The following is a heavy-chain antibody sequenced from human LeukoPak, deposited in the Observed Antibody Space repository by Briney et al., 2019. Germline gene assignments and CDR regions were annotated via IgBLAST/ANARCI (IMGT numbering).Heavy chain of an antibody. CDR2: IYYSGSS. CDR3: ARLVRGRNWFDP. J-gene: IGHJ5*02. D-gene: IGHD3-10*01. V-gene: IGHV4-59*12. CDR1: GGSISSYY. Sequence: PSETLSLTCTVSGGSISSYYWSWIRQPPGKGLEWIGYIYYSGSSNYNPSLKGRVTISVDTSKNQFSLKLSSVTAADTAVYYCARLVRGRNWFDPWGQGTLVIVSS.